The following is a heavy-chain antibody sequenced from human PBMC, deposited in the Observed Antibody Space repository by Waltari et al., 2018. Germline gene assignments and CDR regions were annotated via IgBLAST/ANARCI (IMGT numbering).Heavy chain of an antibody. J-gene: IGHJ4*02. CDR3: ATGVGYCSGGSCPSGY. CDR2: INPKSGGT. CDR1: GYTFTGYY. D-gene: IGHD2-15*01. V-gene: IGHV1-2*06. Sequence: QVQLVQSGAEVKKPGASVKVSCKASGYTFTGYYMHWVRQAPGQGLEWMGRINPKSGGTNYAQKCQGRVTMTRETSISTAYMELSRLRSDDTAVYYCATGVGYCSGGSCPSGYWGQGTLVTVSS.